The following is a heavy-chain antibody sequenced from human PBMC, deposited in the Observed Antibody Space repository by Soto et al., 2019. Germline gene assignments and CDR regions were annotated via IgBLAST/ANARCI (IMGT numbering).Heavy chain of an antibody. V-gene: IGHV3-74*01. Sequence: GGSLRLSCAASGFTFSSYCMHWVRQAPGKGLVWVSRINSDGSSTSYADSVKGRFTISRDNAKNTLYLQMNSLRAEDTAVYYFARDRAYDILTGYQDYWGQGTLVTVSS. CDR1: GFTFSSYC. D-gene: IGHD3-9*01. J-gene: IGHJ4*02. CDR2: INSDGSST. CDR3: ARDRAYDILTGYQDY.